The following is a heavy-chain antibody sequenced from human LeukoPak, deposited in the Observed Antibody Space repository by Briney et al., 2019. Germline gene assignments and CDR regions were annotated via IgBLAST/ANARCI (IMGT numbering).Heavy chain of an antibody. CDR1: GGSFSGYY. Sequence: PSETLSLTCAVYGGSFSGYYWSWIRQPPGKGLEWVSSISGGSTYYADSVKGRFSISRDSSKNILYLQMNSLRAEDTAVYYCAKDRCSNGIGCYYYYMDVWGKGTTVTISS. CDR2: ISGGST. D-gene: IGHD2-8*01. CDR3: AKDRCSNGIGCYYYYMDV. J-gene: IGHJ6*03. V-gene: IGHV3-53*05.